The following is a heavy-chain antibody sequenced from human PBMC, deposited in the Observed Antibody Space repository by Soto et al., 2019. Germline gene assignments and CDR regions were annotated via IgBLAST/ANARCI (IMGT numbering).Heavy chain of an antibody. CDR2: ISGSGGST. Sequence: PWWSLRLSCSASVFTFSSYAMSWVRQAPGKGLEWVSAISGSGGSTYYADSVKGRFTISRDNSKNTLYLQMNSLRAEDTAVYYCAKDRPRPSSGMDVWGQGTTVTVSS. CDR3: AKDRPRPSSGMDV. J-gene: IGHJ6*02. CDR1: VFTFSSYA. V-gene: IGHV3-23*01.